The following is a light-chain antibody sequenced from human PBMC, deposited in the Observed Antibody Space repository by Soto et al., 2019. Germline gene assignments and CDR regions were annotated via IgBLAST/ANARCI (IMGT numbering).Light chain of an antibody. V-gene: IGKV3-20*01. J-gene: IGKJ1*01. CDR2: RTS. Sequence: EIVLTQSPGTLSLSPGERATLSCRASRSVNTNFLAWYQQRPGQAPRLLIHRTSIRATGIPDRFSGSGSGTDFTLTISRLEPEDFAVYYCQKYDYSWTFGQGTKVEIK. CDR3: QKYDYSWT. CDR1: RSVNTNF.